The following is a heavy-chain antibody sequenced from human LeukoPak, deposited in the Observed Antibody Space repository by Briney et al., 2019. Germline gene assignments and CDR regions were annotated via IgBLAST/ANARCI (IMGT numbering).Heavy chain of an antibody. V-gene: IGHV1-69*04. Sequence: SVKVSCKASGGTFSSYTISWVRQAPGQGLEWMGRIIPILGIANYAQKFQGRVTITADKSTSTAYMELSSLRSEDTAVYYCARDPTGLIYDYVWGSGFDYWGQGTLVTVS. CDR1: GGTFSSYT. CDR2: IIPILGIA. D-gene: IGHD3-16*01. J-gene: IGHJ4*02. CDR3: ARDPTGLIYDYVWGSGFDY.